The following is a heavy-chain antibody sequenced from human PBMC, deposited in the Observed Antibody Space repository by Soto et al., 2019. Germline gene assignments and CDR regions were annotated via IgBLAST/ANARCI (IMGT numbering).Heavy chain of an antibody. V-gene: IGHV4-39*01. J-gene: IGHJ6*02. CDR1: GGSISSSSYY. D-gene: IGHD2-15*01. Sequence: SETLSLTCTVSGGSISSSSYYWGWIRQPPGKGLEWIGSIYYSGSTYYNPSLKSRVTISVDTSKNQFSLKLSSVTAADTAVYYCTRHTPAISISDHWGQGTTVTVSS. CDR2: IYYSGST. CDR3: TRHTPAISISDH.